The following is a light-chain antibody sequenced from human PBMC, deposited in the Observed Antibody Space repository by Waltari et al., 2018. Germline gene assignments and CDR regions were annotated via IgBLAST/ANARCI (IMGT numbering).Light chain of an antibody. V-gene: IGKV3-20*01. CDR3: QHYVTLPAT. Sequence: EIVLTQSPGTLSLSPGERATLSCRTSQSLSRPLAWYQQKPGQAPRLLIYDASKRATGIPDRFIGSGPGTDFSLTISRLEPEDFAVYYCQHYVTLPATFGQGTRVELK. CDR2: DAS. J-gene: IGKJ1*01. CDR1: QSLSRP.